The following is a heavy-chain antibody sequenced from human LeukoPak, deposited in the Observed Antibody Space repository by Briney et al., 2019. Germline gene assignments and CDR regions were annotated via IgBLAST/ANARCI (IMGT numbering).Heavy chain of an antibody. CDR2: ISDGDDTI. Sequence: PGGSLRLSCVASGFMVSDYYMNWMRQAPGKGLEWISHISDGDDTIDYADSVKGRFSMSRDNAKNSLYLEVSGLRAEDTAVYYCVRGTYYSGSGLGSWFDPWGQGTLVTVSS. CDR1: GFMVSDYY. D-gene: IGHD2-21*01. V-gene: IGHV3-11*01. J-gene: IGHJ5*02. CDR3: VRGTYYSGSGLGSWFDP.